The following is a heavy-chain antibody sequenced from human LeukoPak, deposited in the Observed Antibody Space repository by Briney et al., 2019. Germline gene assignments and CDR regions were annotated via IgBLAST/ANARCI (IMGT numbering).Heavy chain of an antibody. J-gene: IGHJ4*02. CDR3: ARGDLYGDYVILN. CDR2: IWYDGSNK. V-gene: IGHV3-33*01. Sequence: GGSLRLSCAASGFTFSSCGMHWVRQAPGKGLEWVAVIWYDGSNKYYADSVKSRFTISRDNSKSTLYLQMNSLRDEDTAVYYCARGDLYGDYVILNWGQGTPVTVSS. CDR1: GFTFSSCG. D-gene: IGHD4-17*01.